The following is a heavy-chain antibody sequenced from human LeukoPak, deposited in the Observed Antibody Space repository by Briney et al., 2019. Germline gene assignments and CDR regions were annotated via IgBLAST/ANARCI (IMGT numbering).Heavy chain of an antibody. CDR2: IIPIFGTA. D-gene: IGHD1-1*01. J-gene: IGHJ6*04. CDR3: AREKQLERQPSYGMDV. V-gene: IGHV1-69*06. CDR1: GGTFSSYA. Sequence: SVKVSCKASGGTFSSYAISWVRQAPGQGLEWMGGIIPIFGTANYAQKFQGRVTITADKSTSTVYMEVSSLRSEDTAVYYCAREKQLERQPSYGMDVWGKGTTVTVSS.